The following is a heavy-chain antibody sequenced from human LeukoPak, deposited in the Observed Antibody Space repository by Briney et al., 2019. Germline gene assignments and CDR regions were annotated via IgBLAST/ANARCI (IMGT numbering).Heavy chain of an antibody. V-gene: IGHV3-33*06. J-gene: IGHJ5*02. Sequence: GGSLRLSCAASGFTFSSHGMQWVRQAPGKGLEWVALIWYDGSRINYVDSVMGRFTISRDSSKNTLYLQMDNLRVEDTAVYFCAKDLSYGSLWFDPWGQGTLVTASS. CDR3: AKDLSYGSLWFDP. CDR2: IWYDGSRI. D-gene: IGHD3-10*01. CDR1: GFTFSSHG.